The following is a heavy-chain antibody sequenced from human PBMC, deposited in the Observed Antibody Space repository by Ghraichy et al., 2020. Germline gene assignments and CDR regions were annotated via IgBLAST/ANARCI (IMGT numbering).Heavy chain of an antibody. J-gene: IGHJ6*02. CDR3: ARVGRIAARPGFYYYYGMDV. V-gene: IGHV4-34*01. D-gene: IGHD6-6*01. Sequence: SETLSLTCAVYGGSFSGYYWSWIRQPPGKGLEWIGEINHSGSTNYNPSLKSRVTISVDTSKNQFSLKLSSVTAADTAVYYCARVGRIAARPGFYYYYGMDVWGQGTTVTVSS. CDR2: INHSGST. CDR1: GGSFSGYY.